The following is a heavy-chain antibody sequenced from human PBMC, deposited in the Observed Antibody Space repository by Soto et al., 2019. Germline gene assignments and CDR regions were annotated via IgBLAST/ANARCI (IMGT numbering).Heavy chain of an antibody. J-gene: IGHJ4*02. CDR1: GGTFSSYP. V-gene: IGHV1-69*06. D-gene: IGHD4-17*01. CDR3: ARRDSHGYFRYFDN. Sequence: QVQLVQSWAEVKRPGSSVKVSCKASGGTFSSYPISWVRQAPGQGLEWMGGTNGNLGTGNYAQKFRGRLTITTDISTTTAYMELSSLTSEDTAVYYCARRDSHGYFRYFDNWGQGTLVTVSS. CDR2: TNGNLGTG.